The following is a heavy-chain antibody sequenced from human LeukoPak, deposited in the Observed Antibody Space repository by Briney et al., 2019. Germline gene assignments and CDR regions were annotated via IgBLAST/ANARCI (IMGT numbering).Heavy chain of an antibody. D-gene: IGHD3-10*01. Sequence: SVKVSCKASGGTFSSYAISWVRQAPGQGLEWMGGIIPIFGTANYAQKFQGRVTITADESTSTAYMELSSLRSEDTAVYYCATRLISDGQEVVRGVLMFDPWGQGTLVTVSS. CDR3: ATRLISDGQEVVRGVLMFDP. CDR2: IIPIFGTA. J-gene: IGHJ5*02. CDR1: GGTFSSYA. V-gene: IGHV1-69*13.